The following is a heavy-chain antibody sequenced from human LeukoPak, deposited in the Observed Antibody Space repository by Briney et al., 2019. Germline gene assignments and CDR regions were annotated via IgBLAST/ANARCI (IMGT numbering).Heavy chain of an antibody. CDR2: IKEDESER. D-gene: IGHD1-26*01. V-gene: IGHV3-7*01. J-gene: IGHJ4*02. Sequence: PGGSLRLSCAASGFTFSTYWVAWVRQAPGKALEWVANIKEDESERHQADSVKGRFTISRDNAQNSVYLQMSSVRGEDTAVYYCARDVGGSLDYWGQGTLVTVSS. CDR1: GFTFSTYW. CDR3: ARDVGGSLDY.